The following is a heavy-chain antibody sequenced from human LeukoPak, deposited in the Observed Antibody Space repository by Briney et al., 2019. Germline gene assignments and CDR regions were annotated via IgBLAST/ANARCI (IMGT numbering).Heavy chain of an antibody. V-gene: IGHV3-64D*06. D-gene: IGHD3-16*01. Sequence: GGSLRLSCSASGFTFGRYAMLWVRQAPGKGLEYVSAISTSGGSTYYADSVKGRFTISRDNSKNTLYLQMSSLRDEDTAVYYCVGGFYWGQGTLVTVSS. CDR1: GFTFGRYA. J-gene: IGHJ4*02. CDR2: ISTSGGST. CDR3: VGGFY.